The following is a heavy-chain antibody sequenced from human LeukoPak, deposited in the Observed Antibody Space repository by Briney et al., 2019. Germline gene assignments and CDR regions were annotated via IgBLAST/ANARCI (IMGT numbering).Heavy chain of an antibody. V-gene: IGHV4-39*07. J-gene: IGHJ5*02. CDR3: ARGDVLRYFAGLPGFDP. CDR2: IYYSGST. D-gene: IGHD3-9*01. CDR1: GGSISSSSYY. Sequence: PSETLSLTCTVSGGSISSSSYYWGWIRQPPGKGLEWIGSIYYSGSTYYNPSLKSRVTISVDTSKNQFSLKLSSVTAADTAVYYCARGDVLRYFAGLPGFDPWGQGTLVTVSS.